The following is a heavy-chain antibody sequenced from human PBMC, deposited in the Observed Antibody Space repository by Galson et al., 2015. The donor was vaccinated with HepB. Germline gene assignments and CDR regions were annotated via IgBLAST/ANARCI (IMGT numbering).Heavy chain of an antibody. CDR2: IKSKTDGGTT. Sequence: SLRLSCAASGFTFSNAWMSWVRQAPGKGLEWVGRIKSKTDGGTTDYAAPVKGRFTISRDDSKNTLYLQVNSLKTEDTAVYYCTTEGLFDYGDYFDYWGQGTLVTVSS. CDR1: GFTFSNAW. D-gene: IGHD4-17*01. CDR3: TTEGLFDYGDYFDY. J-gene: IGHJ4*02. V-gene: IGHV3-15*01.